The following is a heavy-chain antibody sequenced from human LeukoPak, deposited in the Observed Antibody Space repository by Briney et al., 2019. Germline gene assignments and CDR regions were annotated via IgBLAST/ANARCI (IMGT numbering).Heavy chain of an antibody. CDR2: MNPNSGNT. V-gene: IGHV1-8*01. CDR1: GYTFSSYD. CDR3: ARVSLKWEPDDY. D-gene: IGHD1-26*01. Sequence: ASVKVSCKASGYTFSSYDINWFRQATGQGLEWMGWMNPNSGNTGYAQKFQDRVFMTRNTSISTAYMELSSLRSEDTAVYYCARVSLKWEPDDYWGQGTLVTVSS. J-gene: IGHJ4*02.